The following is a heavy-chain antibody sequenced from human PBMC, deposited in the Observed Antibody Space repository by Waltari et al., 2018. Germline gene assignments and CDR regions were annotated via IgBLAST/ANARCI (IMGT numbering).Heavy chain of an antibody. J-gene: IGHJ4*02. D-gene: IGHD6-6*01. CDR3: AHGYSSLSGNHFDY. CDR1: GFSLSTSGVG. Sequence: QITLKESGPTLVKPTQTLTLTCTFSGFSLSTSGVGVGWIRQPPGKALEWLDLIYWNDDKRYSPQLKSRLTITKDTSKNQVVLTMTNMDPVDTATYYCAHGYSSLSGNHFDYWGQGTLVTVSS. V-gene: IGHV2-5*01. CDR2: IYWNDDK.